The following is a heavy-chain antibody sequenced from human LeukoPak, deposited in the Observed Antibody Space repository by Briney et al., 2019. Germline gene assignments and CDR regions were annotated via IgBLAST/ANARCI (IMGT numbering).Heavy chain of an antibody. J-gene: IGHJ4*02. Sequence: GGSLRLSCAASGFTFSSYWMSWVRQAPGKGLEWVANIKQDGSEKYYVDSVKGRFTISRDNAKKSLYLRMDSLRVEDTAVYYCARDPPNWGFGYWGQGTLVTVSS. CDR3: ARDPPNWGFGY. D-gene: IGHD7-27*01. CDR2: IKQDGSEK. CDR1: GFTFSSYW. V-gene: IGHV3-7*01.